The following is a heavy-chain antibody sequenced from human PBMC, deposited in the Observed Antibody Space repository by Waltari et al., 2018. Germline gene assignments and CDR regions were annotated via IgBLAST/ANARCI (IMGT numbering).Heavy chain of an antibody. D-gene: IGHD3-22*01. CDR3: ARLIVVVIGDYYGMDV. CDR2: IIPILGIA. Sequence: QVQLVQSGAEVKKPGSSVKVSCKASGGTFSSYTISWVRQAPGQGLEWMGRIIPILGIANYAQKFQGRVTMTADKSTSTAYMELSSLRSEDTAVYYCARLIVVVIGDYYGMDVWGQGTTVTVSS. J-gene: IGHJ6*02. V-gene: IGHV1-69*02. CDR1: GGTFSSYT.